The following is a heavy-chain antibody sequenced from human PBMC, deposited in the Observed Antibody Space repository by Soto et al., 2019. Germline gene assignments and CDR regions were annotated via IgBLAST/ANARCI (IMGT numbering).Heavy chain of an antibody. D-gene: IGHD2-15*01. V-gene: IGHV4-30-4*01. CDR1: GGSISSGDYY. CDR3: ARDRGARYFDY. J-gene: IGHJ4*02. CDR2: IYYSGST. Sequence: SETLSLTCTVSGGSISSGDYYWSWIRQPPGKGLEWIGYIYYSGSTYYNPSLKSRVTISVDTSKNQFSLKLSSVTAADTAVYYCARDRGARYFDYWGQGTLVTVSS.